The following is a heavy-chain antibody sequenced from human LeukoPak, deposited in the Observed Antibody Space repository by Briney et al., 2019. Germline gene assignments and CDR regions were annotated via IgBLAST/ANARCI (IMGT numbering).Heavy chain of an antibody. CDR1: GLTFTNTW. V-gene: IGHV3-15*01. Sequence: PGGSLRLSCVVSGLTFTNTWLGWVRQAPGKGLEWVGRIKSKTNGGTTDYAAPVKGRFTISRDDSKNTVYLQMNSLKTEDTGVYYCSKDSLVLNYWGQGTLVTVSP. CDR3: SKDSLVLNY. D-gene: IGHD3-10*01. CDR2: IKSKTNGGTT. J-gene: IGHJ4*02.